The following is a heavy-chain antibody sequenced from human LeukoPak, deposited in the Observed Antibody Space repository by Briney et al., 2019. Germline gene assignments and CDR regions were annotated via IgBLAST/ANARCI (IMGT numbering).Heavy chain of an antibody. CDR2: IYHSGST. D-gene: IGHD3-22*01. Sequence: SETLSLTCTVSGGSISSGGYYWSWIRQPPGKGLEWIGYIYHSGSTYYNPSLKSRVTISVDRSKNQFSLKLSSVTAADTAVYYCARGGYYDSRNAFDIWGQGTMVTVSS. CDR3: ARGGYYDSRNAFDI. V-gene: IGHV4-30-2*01. CDR1: GGSISSGGYY. J-gene: IGHJ3*02.